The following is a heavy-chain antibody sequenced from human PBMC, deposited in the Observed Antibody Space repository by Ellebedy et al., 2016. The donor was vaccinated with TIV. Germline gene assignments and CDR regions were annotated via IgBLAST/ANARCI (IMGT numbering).Heavy chain of an antibody. CDR1: GFPFSTYG. CDR2: IAYDGSNI. V-gene: IGHV3-30-3*01. D-gene: IGHD3-9*01. CDR3: ARDHPPPLRYFDWSPDY. Sequence: GESLKISXAASGFPFSTYGMHWVRQAPGKGLEWVAVIAYDGSNIYYGNSVKGRFTISRDNSNNTLYLQMSSLRAEDTAVYYCARDHPPPLRYFDWSPDYWGQGTLVTVSS. J-gene: IGHJ4*02.